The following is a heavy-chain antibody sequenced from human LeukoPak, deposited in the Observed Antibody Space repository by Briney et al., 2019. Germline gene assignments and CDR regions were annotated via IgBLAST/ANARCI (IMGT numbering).Heavy chain of an antibody. D-gene: IGHD3-9*01. CDR3: ARLSEIHYDILTGYYSGYCDY. V-gene: IGHV4-34*01. J-gene: IGHJ4*02. CDR1: GGSFSGYY. Sequence: SETLSLTCAVYGGSFSGYYWSWIRQPPGKGLEWIGEINHSGSTNYNSSLKSRVTISIDTSKKQFPLKLSSVTAADTAVYYCARLSEIHYDILTGYYSGYCDYWGQGTLVTVSS. CDR2: INHSGST.